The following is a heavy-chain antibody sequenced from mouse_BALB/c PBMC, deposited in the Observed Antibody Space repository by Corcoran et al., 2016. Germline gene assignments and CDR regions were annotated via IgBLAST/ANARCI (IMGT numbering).Heavy chain of an antibody. CDR2: INPYNDGT. CDR3: ARLYPGSAMDY. CDR1: GYTFTSYV. J-gene: IGHJ4*01. V-gene: IGHV1S136*01. Sequence: EVQLQQSGPELVQPGASVKMSCKASGYTFTSYVMHWVKQMPGQGLEWIGYINPYNDGTKYNEKFKGKATLTSDKSSSTAYMELSSLTSEDSAVYYCARLYPGSAMDYWGQGTSVTVSS. D-gene: IGHD1-1*01.